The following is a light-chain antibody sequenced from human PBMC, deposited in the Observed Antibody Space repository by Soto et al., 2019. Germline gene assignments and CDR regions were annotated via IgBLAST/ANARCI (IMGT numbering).Light chain of an antibody. CDR2: GAS. CDR1: QSVSSN. J-gene: IGKJ1*01. Sequence: EIVMTQSPATLSVSPGGRATLSCRASQSVSSNLAWYQQKPGQAPRLLIYGASTRATGFPARFSGSGSGTDFTLTISRLEPEDFAVYYCQQYGSSRTFGQGTKVDI. V-gene: IGKV3-15*01. CDR3: QQYGSSRT.